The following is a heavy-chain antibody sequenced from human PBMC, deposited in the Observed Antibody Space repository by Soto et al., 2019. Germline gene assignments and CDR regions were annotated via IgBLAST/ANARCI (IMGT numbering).Heavy chain of an antibody. D-gene: IGHD3-10*01. CDR2: IIPMFDTT. V-gene: IGHV1-69*01. J-gene: IGHJ4*02. CDR1: GGTFRSYG. CDR3: AIQRYYNSGRYYNGRSNCFDY. Sequence: QVLLVQSGAEVKKPGSSVKVSCKASGGTFRSYGINWVRRASGQGLGWRGGIIPMFDTTNYAQKMQGRVTITADESTSTAYMELSSLRSEDTAVYYCAIQRYYNSGRYYNGRSNCFDYWGQGTLVTVSS.